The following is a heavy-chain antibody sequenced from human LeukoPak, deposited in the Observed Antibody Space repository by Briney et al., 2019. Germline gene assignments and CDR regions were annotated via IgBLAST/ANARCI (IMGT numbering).Heavy chain of an antibody. CDR3: ARGSYYAPYYFDY. Sequence: GGSLRLSCPASGFTFSTYRMNWVRQAPGKGLEWLSYISSGSNTIFYADSVKGRFTISRDNAKNSLFLQVNSLRDEDTAVYYCARGSYYAPYYFDYWGQGTLVTVSS. D-gene: IGHD1-26*01. CDR1: GFTFSTYR. V-gene: IGHV3-48*02. CDR2: ISSGSNTI. J-gene: IGHJ4*02.